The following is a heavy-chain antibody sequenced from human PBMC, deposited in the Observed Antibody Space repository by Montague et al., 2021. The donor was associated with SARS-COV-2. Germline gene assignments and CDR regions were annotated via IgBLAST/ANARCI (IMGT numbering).Heavy chain of an antibody. CDR1: SGSISNYY. V-gene: IGHV4-59*12. CDR2: ISHTEST. D-gene: IGHD2-15*01. Sequence: SETLSLTCTVSSGSISNYYWSWIRQPPGKGLEWIGFISHTESTNXNPSLESRVSISIDTSKNQFSLNLSSVTAADTAVYYCARSVRGYCNDDSCLARYYYGLDVWGQGTTVTVSS. CDR3: ARSVRGYCNDDSCLARYYYGLDV. J-gene: IGHJ6*02.